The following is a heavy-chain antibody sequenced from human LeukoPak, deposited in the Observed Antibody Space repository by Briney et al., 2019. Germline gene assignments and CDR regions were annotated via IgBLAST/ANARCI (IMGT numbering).Heavy chain of an antibody. V-gene: IGHV3-23*01. J-gene: IGHJ3*02. CDR2: ITASGGRT. Sequence: HPGGSLRLSCATSQFKFNNFGMTWVRQAPGKGLEWVSSITASGGRTQYADSVQGRFTISRDNSKNTLYLQMNSLRAEDTAVYYCAKDPNGDYIGAFDIWGQGIMVTVSS. CDR3: AKDPNGDYIGAFDI. CDR1: QFKFNNFG. D-gene: IGHD4-17*01.